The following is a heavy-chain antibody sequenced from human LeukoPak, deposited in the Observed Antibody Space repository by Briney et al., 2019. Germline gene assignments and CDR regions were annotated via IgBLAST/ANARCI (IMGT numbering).Heavy chain of an antibody. CDR1: GFTFSVAA. CDR3: AKDVQLST. Sequence: GGSLRLSCAASGFTFSVAAMTWVRQAPGKGLEWVSLIGASGESTYYADSVKGRFTISRDNSKNTLSLQMNSLRVEDTAMYFCAKDVQLSTWGLGTMVTVSS. J-gene: IGHJ3*01. V-gene: IGHV3-23*01. CDR2: IGASGEST. D-gene: IGHD5-24*01.